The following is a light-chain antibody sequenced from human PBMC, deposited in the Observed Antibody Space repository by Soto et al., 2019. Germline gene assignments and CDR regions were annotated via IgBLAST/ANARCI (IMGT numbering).Light chain of an antibody. CDR2: DAS. J-gene: IGKJ2*01. CDR1: QSVNNK. Sequence: EVVLTQSPATLSVSPGERATLSCRAGQSVNNKLAWYQQTPGQTPRLLIYDASTRATGVPGRFSGSGSGTQFTLTISSLQSEDFAVYYCQQYNHWPTFGQGTKLEIK. V-gene: IGKV3-15*01. CDR3: QQYNHWPT.